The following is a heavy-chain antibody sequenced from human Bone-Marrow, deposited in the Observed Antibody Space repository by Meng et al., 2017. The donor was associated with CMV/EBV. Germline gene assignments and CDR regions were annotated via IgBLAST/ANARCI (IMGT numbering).Heavy chain of an antibody. V-gene: IGHV1-2*02. CDR3: ARAVVVVPAAIQYYYYGMDV. J-gene: IGHJ6*02. D-gene: IGHD2-2*01. Sequence: ASVKVSCKASGYTFTGYYMHWVRQAPGQGLEWMGWINPNSGGTNYAQKFQGRVTMTRDTSISTAYMDLSRLRSEDTAVYYCARAVVVVPAAIQYYYYGMDVWGQGTTVTVSS. CDR2: INPNSGGT. CDR1: GYTFTGYY.